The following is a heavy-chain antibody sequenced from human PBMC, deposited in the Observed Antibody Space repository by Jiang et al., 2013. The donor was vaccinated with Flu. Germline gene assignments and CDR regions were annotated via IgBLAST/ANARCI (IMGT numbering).Heavy chain of an antibody. V-gene: IGHV4-39*01. J-gene: IGHJ4*02. Sequence: GKGLEWIGSIYYSGAPTTTRPSKSRVTISVDTSKNQFSLKLSSVTATDTAVYYCARKLYGSGSYDGWGQGTLVTVSS. CDR2: IYYSGAP. CDR3: ARKLYGSGSYDG. D-gene: IGHD3-10*01.